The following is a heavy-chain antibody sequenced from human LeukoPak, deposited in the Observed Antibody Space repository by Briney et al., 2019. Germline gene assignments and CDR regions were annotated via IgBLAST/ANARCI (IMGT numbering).Heavy chain of an antibody. CDR1: VFSLSSHG. V-gene: IGHV3-23*01. J-gene: IGHJ6*03. CDR3: AKGGRVGGGITMIRGVRNFYYYMDV. D-gene: IGHD3-10*01. CDR2: ISGRGDRT. Sequence: GGTLRLSCAASVFSLSSHGMSWVREAPGHGLESVSAISGRGDRTYYADSVKGRSTISRDNSKNTLYLKMNSLRAEDTAVYYCAKGGRVGGGITMIRGVRNFYYYMDVWGKGTTVIISS.